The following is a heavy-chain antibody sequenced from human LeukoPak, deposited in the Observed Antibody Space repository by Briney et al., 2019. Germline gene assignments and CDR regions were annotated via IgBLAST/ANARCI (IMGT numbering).Heavy chain of an antibody. J-gene: IGHJ4*02. CDR1: GGSFSSSSYY. Sequence: SETLSLTCSLSGGSFSSSSYYWGWIRQPPGKGLEWIGSIYYSGSTYYNPSLKSRVTISVDTSKNQFSLKLSSVTAADTAVYYCARKQWLGHYYFDYWGQGTLVTVSS. CDR3: ARKQWLGHYYFDY. V-gene: IGHV4-39*01. CDR2: IYYSGST. D-gene: IGHD6-19*01.